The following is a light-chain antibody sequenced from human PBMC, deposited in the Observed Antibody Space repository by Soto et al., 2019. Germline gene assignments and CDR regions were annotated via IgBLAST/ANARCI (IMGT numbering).Light chain of an antibody. Sequence: EIVLTQSTGTLSLSPGERATLSCRASQSVSRSYLAWYQQKPGQAPGLLIYGASSRATGIPDRFSGSGSGTDFTLTISRLEPEDFAVYYCQQYGSSPPWTFGQGTKVEIK. CDR2: GAS. CDR3: QQYGSSPPWT. J-gene: IGKJ1*01. V-gene: IGKV3-20*01. CDR1: QSVSRSY.